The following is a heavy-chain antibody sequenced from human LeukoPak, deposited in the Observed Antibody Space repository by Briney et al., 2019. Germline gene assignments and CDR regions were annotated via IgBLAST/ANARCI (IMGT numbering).Heavy chain of an antibody. D-gene: IGHD1-26*01. V-gene: IGHV3-9*01. CDR3: AKSDRIVGATAAFVI. CDR1: GFTFDDYA. J-gene: IGHJ3*02. CDR2: ISWNSGSI. Sequence: GGSLRLSCAASGFTFDDYAMHWVRQAPGNGLEWASGISWNSGSIGYADSVKGRFTISRDNAKNSLYLQMNSLRAEDTALYYCAKSDRIVGATAAFVIWGQGTMVTVSS.